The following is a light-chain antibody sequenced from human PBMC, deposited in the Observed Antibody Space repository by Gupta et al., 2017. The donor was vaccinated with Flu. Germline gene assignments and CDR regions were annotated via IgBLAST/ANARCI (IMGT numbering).Light chain of an antibody. CDR2: GAS. V-gene: IGKV1-39*01. J-gene: IGKJ2*01. CDR1: QSIGTY. Sequence: PYSLSASVGDRVTITCRAGQSIGTYLNWYYQRPGRAPRLLISGASNLESGVPSRFSDSGSGTTFTLTISGLQSEDFATYYCQQTFTNRYTFGQGSQVEVK. CDR3: QQTFTNRYT.